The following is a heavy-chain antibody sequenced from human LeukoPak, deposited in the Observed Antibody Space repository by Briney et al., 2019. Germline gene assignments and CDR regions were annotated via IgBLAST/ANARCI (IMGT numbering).Heavy chain of an antibody. CDR3: AKVPPGKQQLVGPDY. V-gene: IGHV3-30*18. Sequence: GGTLRLSCAASGFTFSSYGMSWVRQAPGKGLEWVAVISYDGSNKYYADSVKGRFTISRDNSKNTLYLQMNSLRAEDTAVYYCAKVPPGKQQLVGPDYWGQGTLVTVSS. D-gene: IGHD6-13*01. CDR2: ISYDGSNK. CDR1: GFTFSSYG. J-gene: IGHJ4*02.